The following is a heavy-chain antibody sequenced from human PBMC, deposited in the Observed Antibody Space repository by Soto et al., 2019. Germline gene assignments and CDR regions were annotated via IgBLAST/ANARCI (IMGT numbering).Heavy chain of an antibody. V-gene: IGHV3-30-3*01. CDR1: GFTFSSYA. Sequence: ESGGGVVQPGRSLRLSCAASGFTFSSYAMHWVRQAPGKGLEWVAVISYDGSNKYYADSVKGRFTISRDNSKNTLYLQMNSLRAEDTAVYYCARDERAAAGPWAFDIWGQGTMVTVSS. J-gene: IGHJ3*02. CDR2: ISYDGSNK. D-gene: IGHD6-13*01. CDR3: ARDERAAAGPWAFDI.